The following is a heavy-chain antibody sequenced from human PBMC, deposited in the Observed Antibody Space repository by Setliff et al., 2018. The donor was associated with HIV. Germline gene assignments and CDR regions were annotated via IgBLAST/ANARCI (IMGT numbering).Heavy chain of an antibody. V-gene: IGHV1-46*01. CDR2: INPSGGST. J-gene: IGHJ6*02. CDR3: ARVVPPGGQLWSLGDYYGMDV. D-gene: IGHD5-18*01. Sequence: GASVKVSCKASGYTFTSYYMHWVRQAPGQGLEWMGIINPSGGSTSYAQKFQGRVTMTRDTSTSTVYMELSSLRSEDTAVYYCARVVPPGGQLWSLGDYYGMDVWGQGTTVTVSS. CDR1: GYTFTSYY.